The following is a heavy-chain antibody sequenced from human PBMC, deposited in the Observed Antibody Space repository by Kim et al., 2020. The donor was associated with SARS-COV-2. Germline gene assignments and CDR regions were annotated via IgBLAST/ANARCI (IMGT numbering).Heavy chain of an antibody. Sequence: SETLSLTCAVSGGSISSSNWWSWVRQPPGKGLEWIGEIYHSGSTNYNPSLKSRVTISVDKSKNQFSLKLSSVTAADTAVYYCASAGANMVRGVIGGYWGQGTLVTVSS. CDR2: IYHSGST. D-gene: IGHD3-10*01. V-gene: IGHV4-4*02. J-gene: IGHJ4*02. CDR3: ASAGANMVRGVIGGY. CDR1: GGSISSSNW.